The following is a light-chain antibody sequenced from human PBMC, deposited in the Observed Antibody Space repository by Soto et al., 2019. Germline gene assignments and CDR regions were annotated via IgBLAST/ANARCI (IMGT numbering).Light chain of an antibody. CDR3: QQYGSSPTT. V-gene: IGKV3-20*01. Sequence: EIVLTHSPGTLSVSPGGRGTLSCSASQSVSSDYLAWYKQKPGQAPRIXIYGASSRATGIPDRFSGSGSGTEFTLTISRLEPEDFAVYSCQQYGSSPTTFGQGTRLEIK. CDR2: GAS. J-gene: IGKJ5*01. CDR1: QSVSSDY.